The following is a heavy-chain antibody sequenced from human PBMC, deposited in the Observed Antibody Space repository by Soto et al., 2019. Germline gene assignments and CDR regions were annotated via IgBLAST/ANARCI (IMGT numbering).Heavy chain of an antibody. CDR1: GFSVNAYY. CDR3: ARDNGGSYLPGSFDY. V-gene: IGHV3-53*01. CDR2: LYKDGAT. Sequence: PGGSLRLSCAASGFSVNAYYMYWVRQAPRKGLESVSFLYKDGATYYADSVRGRFTISRDNSKNTLFLQMNNVTADDTAVYFCARDNGGSYLPGSFDYRGQGTLVTVSS. D-gene: IGHD1-26*01. J-gene: IGHJ4*02.